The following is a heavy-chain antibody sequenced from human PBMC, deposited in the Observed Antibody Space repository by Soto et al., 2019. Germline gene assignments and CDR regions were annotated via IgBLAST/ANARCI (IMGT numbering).Heavy chain of an antibody. CDR1: GYIFTSYW. CDR3: ARQFDTSDWYDY. J-gene: IGHJ4*02. CDR2: IYPDDSDT. Sequence: PGESLKIACKGSGYIFTSYWIGWVGQMPGKGLELMGIIYPDDSDTRYSPSFQGHVTISADKSISATYLQWNNLKATDTAMYYCARQFDTSDWYDYWGQGTLVTVSS. V-gene: IGHV5-51*01. D-gene: IGHD6-19*01.